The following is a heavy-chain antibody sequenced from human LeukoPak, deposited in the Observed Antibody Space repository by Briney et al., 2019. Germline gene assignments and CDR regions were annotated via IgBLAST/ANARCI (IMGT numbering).Heavy chain of an antibody. V-gene: IGHV4-59*01. CDR1: GGSISNYF. Sequence: SETLSLTCTVSGGSISNYFWSWIRQPPGKGLEWIGYIDYSGSTNYNPSLKSRVTISVDTSKNQFSLKLSSVTAADTAVYYCAMHNYHSRGYWINPYWGQGSLVTVSS. J-gene: IGHJ4*02. CDR2: IDYSGST. CDR3: AMHNYHSRGYWINPY. D-gene: IGHD3-22*01.